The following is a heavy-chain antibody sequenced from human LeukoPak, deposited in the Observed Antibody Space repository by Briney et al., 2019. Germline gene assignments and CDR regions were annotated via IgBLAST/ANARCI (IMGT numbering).Heavy chain of an antibody. D-gene: IGHD6-13*01. V-gene: IGHV4-61*02. J-gene: IGHJ4*02. Sequence: PSQTLSLTCTVPGVSISGSDYWTWIRPPAGKGLECIGLIYSSGSTNYNPSLTSRVTISLDPSKNQFSPKLSSVTAADTAVYYCAREKSYSRAFGYWGQGTLVTVSS. CDR1: GVSISGSDY. CDR3: AREKSYSRAFGY. CDR2: IYSSGST.